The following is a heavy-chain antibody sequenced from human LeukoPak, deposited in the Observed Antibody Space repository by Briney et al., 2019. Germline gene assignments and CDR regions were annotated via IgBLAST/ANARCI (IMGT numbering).Heavy chain of an antibody. D-gene: IGHD6-13*01. Sequence: ASVKVSCKASGYTFTSYDINWVRQATGQGLEWMGWMNPNSGNTGYAQKFQGRVTMTRNTSISTAYMELSSLRSEDTAVYYCARGLWYSSSWYSPHYYYYMDVWGKGTTVTISS. CDR3: ARGLWYSSSWYSPHYYYYMDV. CDR1: GYTFTSYD. V-gene: IGHV1-8*01. J-gene: IGHJ6*03. CDR2: MNPNSGNT.